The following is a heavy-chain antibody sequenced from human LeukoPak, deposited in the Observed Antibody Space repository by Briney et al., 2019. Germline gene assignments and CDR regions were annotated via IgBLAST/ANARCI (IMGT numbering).Heavy chain of an antibody. Sequence: GGSLRLSCGASGFTFSKYTMSWVRQAPGKGLEWFSGISGSGASTYAADFVKGRFTISRDTPKNTLYLQLNSLRAEDTAVHYCAKGGVSYTYYFDCWGQGTLVTVSS. V-gene: IGHV3-23*01. D-gene: IGHD2-8*01. CDR1: GFTFSKYT. J-gene: IGHJ4*02. CDR2: ISGSGAST. CDR3: AKGGVSYTYYFDC.